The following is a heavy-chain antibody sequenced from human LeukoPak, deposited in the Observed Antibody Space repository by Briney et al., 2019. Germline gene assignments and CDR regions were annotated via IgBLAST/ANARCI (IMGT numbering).Heavy chain of an antibody. CDR2: LNPNSGHT. Sequence: ASVKVSCKASGGTFSSYAISWVRQATGQGLEWMGWLNPNSGHTGYAQKFQGRVTMTRNTSISTAYMDLSSLTSDDTAVYYCARGPRGIFGVVGPWGQGTLVTVSS. V-gene: IGHV1-8*02. CDR3: ARGPRGIFGVVGP. CDR1: GGTFSSYA. J-gene: IGHJ5*02. D-gene: IGHD3-3*01.